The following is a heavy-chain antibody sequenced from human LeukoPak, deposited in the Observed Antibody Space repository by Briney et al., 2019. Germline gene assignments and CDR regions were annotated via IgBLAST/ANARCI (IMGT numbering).Heavy chain of an antibody. CDR1: GFTFSSNY. D-gene: IGHD3-9*01. Sequence: PGGSLRLPCAASGFTFSSNYMSWVRQAPGKGLEWVSVIYSGGSTYYADSVKGRFTISRDNSKNTLYLQMNSLRAEDTAVYYCARTSPYYDILTGYYQDYWGQGTLVTVSS. CDR2: IYSGGST. V-gene: IGHV3-66*01. CDR3: ARTSPYYDILTGYYQDY. J-gene: IGHJ4*02.